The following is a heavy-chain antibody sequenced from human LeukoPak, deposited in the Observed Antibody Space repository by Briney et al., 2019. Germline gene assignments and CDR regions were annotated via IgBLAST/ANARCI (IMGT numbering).Heavy chain of an antibody. CDR3: ARFDYGAPDY. CDR1: GDSVSSNSAA. CDR2: TYYRSKWYN. Sequence: SQTLSLTCDISGDSVSSNSAAWNWIRQSPSRGLEWLGRTYYRSKWYNDYTVSVKSRISINPDTSKNQFSLRLQSVTPEDTAVYYCARFDYGAPDYWGQGTLVTVSS. V-gene: IGHV6-1*01. J-gene: IGHJ4*02. D-gene: IGHD3-16*01.